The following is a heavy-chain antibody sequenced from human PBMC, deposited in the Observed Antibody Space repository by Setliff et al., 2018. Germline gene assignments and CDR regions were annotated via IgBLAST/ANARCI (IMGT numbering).Heavy chain of an antibody. D-gene: IGHD1-26*01. V-gene: IGHV4-34*01. J-gene: IGHJ1*01. CDR1: GGSFSDYY. Sequence: SETLSLTCAVYGGSFSDYYWSWIRQSPGKGLEWIGEINHSGSTNYNPSLKTRVTMSMDTSKNQFSLRLTSVTAADTSVYYCARHSPYYYYIQHWGQGTLVTVSS. CDR2: INHSGST. CDR3: ARHSPYYYYIQH.